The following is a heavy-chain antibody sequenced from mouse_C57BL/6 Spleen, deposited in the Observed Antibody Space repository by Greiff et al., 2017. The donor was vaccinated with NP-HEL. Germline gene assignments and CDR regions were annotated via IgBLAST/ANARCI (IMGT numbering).Heavy chain of an antibody. CDR2: IDPSDSYT. CDR3: ARQLDFFFDY. Sequence: VQLQQPGAELVMPGASVKLSCKASGYTFTSYWMHWVKQRPGQGLEWIGEIDPSDSYTNYNQKFKGKSTLTVDKSSSTAYMQLSSLTSEDSAVYYCARQLDFFFDYWGQGTTLTVSS. CDR1: GYTFTSYW. J-gene: IGHJ2*01. D-gene: IGHD3-1*01. V-gene: IGHV1-69*01.